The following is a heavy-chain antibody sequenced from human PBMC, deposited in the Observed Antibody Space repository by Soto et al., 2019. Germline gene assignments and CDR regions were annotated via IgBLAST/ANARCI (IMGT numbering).Heavy chain of an antibody. CDR2: ISHSGVT. V-gene: IGHV4-61*01. Sequence: PSETLSLTCTVSGASVSSGSDYWNWFRQPPGERPEWIGYISHSGVTNYNPSLKSRLTISLDTAKDQVLLRLTSVTATDAAVYYCVSDPPRFRGGMDVWVHGTPVTVSS. CDR3: VSDPPRFRGGMDV. CDR1: GASVSSGSDY. J-gene: IGHJ6*02. D-gene: IGHD3-3*01.